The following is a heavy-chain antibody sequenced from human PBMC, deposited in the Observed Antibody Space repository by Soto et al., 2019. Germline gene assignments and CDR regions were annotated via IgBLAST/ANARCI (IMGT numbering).Heavy chain of an antibody. D-gene: IGHD3-16*02. J-gene: IGHJ4*02. Sequence: QVQLVQSETEVKKPGSAVRVSCKASGGTFNTYAMNWVRQAPGQGLEWMGGILPMFDRPRYAQKFQGRVTFTVDEPTTTAYMELSSLRSDDTAVYYCTRSIGSGGVIGGFDYWGQGTLVTVSS. CDR3: TRSIGSGGVIGGFDY. CDR2: ILPMFDRP. V-gene: IGHV1-69*01. CDR1: GGTFNTYA.